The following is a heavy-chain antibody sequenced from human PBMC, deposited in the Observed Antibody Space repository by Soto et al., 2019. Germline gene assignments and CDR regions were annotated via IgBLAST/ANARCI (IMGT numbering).Heavy chain of an antibody. CDR2: IWYDGSNK. CDR1: GFTFSSYG. V-gene: IGHV3-33*01. Sequence: GGSLRLSCAASGFTFSSYGMHWVRQAPGKGLEWVAAIWYDGSNKYYADSVKGRFTISRDNSKNTLYLQMNSLRAEDTAVYYCARDVPDYYYYYMDVWGKGTTVTVSS. D-gene: IGHD3-10*02. J-gene: IGHJ6*03. CDR3: ARDVPDYYYYYMDV.